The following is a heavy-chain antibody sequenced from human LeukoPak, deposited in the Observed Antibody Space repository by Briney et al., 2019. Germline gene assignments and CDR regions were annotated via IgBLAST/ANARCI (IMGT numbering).Heavy chain of an antibody. CDR3: AKDHYYDSSGYHLEYFQH. CDR2: IWYDGSNK. CDR1: GFTFSSYG. Sequence: PGRSLRLSCAASGFTFSSYGMHWVRQAPGKGLEWVAVIWYDGSNKYYADSVKGRFTISRDNSKNTLSLQMNSLRAEDTAVYYCAKDHYYDSSGYHLEYFQHWGQGTLVTVSS. J-gene: IGHJ1*01. V-gene: IGHV3-33*06. D-gene: IGHD3-22*01.